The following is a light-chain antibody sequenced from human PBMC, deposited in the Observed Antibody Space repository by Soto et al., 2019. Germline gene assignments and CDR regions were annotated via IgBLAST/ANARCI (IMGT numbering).Light chain of an antibody. CDR1: SSNIGAGYG. CDR2: GNS. V-gene: IGLV1-40*01. J-gene: IGLJ3*02. CDR3: QSYDSSLSGWV. Sequence: QSVLTQPPSVSGAPGQRVTISCTGSSSNIGAGYGVHWYQQLPGTAPKLLIYGNSKRPSGVPDRFSGSKSGTSASLAITGLRAEDEADYYCQSYDSSLSGWVFGGGTKLTVL.